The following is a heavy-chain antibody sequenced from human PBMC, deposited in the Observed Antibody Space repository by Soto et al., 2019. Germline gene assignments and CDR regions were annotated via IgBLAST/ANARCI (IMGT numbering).Heavy chain of an antibody. CDR3: ARGGEPIDY. D-gene: IGHD2-21*01. CDR2: INAGNGNT. V-gene: IGHV1-3*01. Sequence: NFTSYWIAWVRQAPGQRLEWMGWINAGNGNTKYSQKFQGRVTITRDTSASTAYMELSSLRSEVTAVYYCARGGEPIDYWGQGTLVTVS. CDR1: NFTSYW. J-gene: IGHJ4*02.